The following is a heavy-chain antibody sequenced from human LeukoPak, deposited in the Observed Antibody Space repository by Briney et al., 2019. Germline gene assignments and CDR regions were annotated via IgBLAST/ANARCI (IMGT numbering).Heavy chain of an antibody. CDR2: LYSSGTT. CDR1: GGSISSGSYH. J-gene: IGHJ6*03. V-gene: IGHV4-61*02. D-gene: IGHD2-15*01. Sequence: PSETLSLTCTVSGGSISSGSYHWSWIRQPAGKGLEWIGRLYSSGTTNYNPSLQSRVTISVGTSKNQFSLKLSSVTAADTAVYYCARVQSLGYCSGGSCYSYYYYYMDVWGKGTTVTISS. CDR3: ARVQSLGYCSGGSCYSYYYYYMDV.